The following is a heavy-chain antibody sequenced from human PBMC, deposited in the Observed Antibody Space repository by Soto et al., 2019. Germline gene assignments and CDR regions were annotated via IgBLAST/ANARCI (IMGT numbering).Heavy chain of an antibody. CDR2: IKSKTDGGTT. J-gene: IGHJ4*02. CDR3: TTHLPPPYEVFDWLSPSAPFDY. CDR1: GFTFSNAW. V-gene: IGHV3-15*01. Sequence: EVQLVESGGGLVKPGGSLRLSCAASGFTFSNAWMSWVRQAPGKGLEWVGRIKSKTDGGTTDYAAPVKGRFTISRDDSKNTLYLQMNSLKTEDTAVYYCTTHLPPPYEVFDWLSPSAPFDYWGQGTLVTVSS. D-gene: IGHD3-9*01.